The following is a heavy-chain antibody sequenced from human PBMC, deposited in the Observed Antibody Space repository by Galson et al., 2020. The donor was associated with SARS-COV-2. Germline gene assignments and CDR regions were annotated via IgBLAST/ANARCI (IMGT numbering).Heavy chain of an antibody. V-gene: IGHV3-30*18. Sequence: GESLKISCAASGFTFSSYGMHWVRQAPGKGLEWVAVISYDGSNKYYADSVKGRFTISRDNSKNTLYLQMNSLRAEDTAVYYCAKEGYIVGYCSSTSCPEGYFDLWGRGTLVTVSS. CDR2: ISYDGSNK. D-gene: IGHD2-2*01. CDR3: AKEGYIVGYCSSTSCPEGYFDL. J-gene: IGHJ2*01. CDR1: GFTFSSYG.